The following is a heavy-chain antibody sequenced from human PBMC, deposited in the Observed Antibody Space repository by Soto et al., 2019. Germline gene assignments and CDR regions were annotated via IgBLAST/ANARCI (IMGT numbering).Heavy chain of an antibody. J-gene: IGHJ4*02. CDR1: GYTFTGYA. CDR3: ATAVAVPAAFDY. V-gene: IGHV1-3*05. CDR2: INAGNGNT. Sequence: QVQLVQSGAEEKKPGASVKVSCKASGYTFTGYAMHWVRQAPGQRLEWMGWINAGNGNTKYSQKSHGRVTITRATSARTASMALRRLRSAATAVYYCATAVAVPAAFDYWGQGTLVTVSS. D-gene: IGHD6-19*01.